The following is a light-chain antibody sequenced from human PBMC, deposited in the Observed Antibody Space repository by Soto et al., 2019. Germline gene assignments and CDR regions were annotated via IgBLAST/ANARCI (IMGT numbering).Light chain of an antibody. CDR3: QQYGSSRT. Sequence: EIVLTHAPGTLSVSPGEIATLSCRVSQSVSSSYLAWYQQKPGQAPRLLIYGASSRATGIPDRFSGSGSGTDFTLTISRLEPEDFAVYYCQQYGSSRTFGQGTKVDIK. V-gene: IGKV3-20*01. CDR1: QSVSSSY. CDR2: GAS. J-gene: IGKJ1*01.